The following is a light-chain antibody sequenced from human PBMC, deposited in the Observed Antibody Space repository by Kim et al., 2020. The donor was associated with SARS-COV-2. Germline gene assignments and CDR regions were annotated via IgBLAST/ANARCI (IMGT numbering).Light chain of an antibody. CDR3: CSYAGSGTWV. CDR2: EVN. CDR1: RSDVGGYNV. V-gene: IGLV2-23*02. Sequence: QSALTQPASVSGSPGQSITISCTGTRSDVGGYNVVSWYQQHPGKAPKLMISEVNRRPSGVSDRFSGSKSGNTASLTISGLQAEDEADYYCCSYAGSGTWVFGGGTQLTVL. J-gene: IGLJ3*02.